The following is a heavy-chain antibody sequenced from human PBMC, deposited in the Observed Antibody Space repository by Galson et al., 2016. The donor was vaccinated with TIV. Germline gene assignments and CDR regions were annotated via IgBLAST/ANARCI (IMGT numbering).Heavy chain of an antibody. CDR1: GYSISSGYY. Sequence: LTCAVSGYSISSGYYWGWIRQPPGTGLECVGSIYHSGSTYSNPSLKSRVTISVDSSKNEVSLRLSPVTAAYAAVYYCVGQLWLRSYFDNWGQGTLVTVSS. J-gene: IGHJ4*02. CDR3: VGQLWLRSYFDN. CDR2: IYHSGST. V-gene: IGHV4-38-2*01. D-gene: IGHD5-18*01.